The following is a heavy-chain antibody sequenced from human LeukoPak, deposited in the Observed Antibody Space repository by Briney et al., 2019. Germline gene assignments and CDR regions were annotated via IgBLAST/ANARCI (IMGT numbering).Heavy chain of an antibody. V-gene: IGHV3-73*01. D-gene: IGHD1-7*01. CDR3: AKGWELPNWFDP. J-gene: IGHJ5*02. CDR1: GFTFSGSA. Sequence: GGSLRLSCAASGFTFSGSAIHWVRQASGKGLEWVGRIRSKANNYATAYAASVKGRFTISRDDSKNTAYLQMNSLKTEDTAVYYCAKGWELPNWFDPWGQGTRVTVSS. CDR2: IRSKANNYAT.